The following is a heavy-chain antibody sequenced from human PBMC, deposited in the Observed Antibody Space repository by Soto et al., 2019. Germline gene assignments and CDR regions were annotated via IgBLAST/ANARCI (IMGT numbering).Heavy chain of an antibody. V-gene: IGHV1-2*02. D-gene: IGHD5-12*01. CDR2: ISPESGAT. CDR3: GGGRSGQIVVFY. CDR1: GYTFTGHY. Sequence: ASVQVSCKASGYTFTGHYIHWVRQAPEQGPEWMGEISPESGATRYAQKFQGRVTMTMDMSITTVYMELSNLSPDDTAVYYCGGGRSGQIVVFYWGQGTPVTVSS. J-gene: IGHJ4*02.